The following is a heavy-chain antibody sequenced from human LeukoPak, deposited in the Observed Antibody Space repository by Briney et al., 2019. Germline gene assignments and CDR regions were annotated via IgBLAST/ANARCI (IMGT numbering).Heavy chain of an antibody. CDR1: GYTFTGSY. V-gene: IGHV1-2*02. D-gene: IGHD3-10*01. CDR3: ARVYGSGSHRSDAFDI. J-gene: IGHJ3*02. Sequence: ASVKVSCKASGYTFTGSYMHWVRQAPGQGLEWMGWINPNSGGTNYAQKFQGRVTMTRDTSISTAYMELSRLRSDDTAVYYCARVYGSGSHRSDAFDIWGQGTMVTVSS. CDR2: INPNSGGT.